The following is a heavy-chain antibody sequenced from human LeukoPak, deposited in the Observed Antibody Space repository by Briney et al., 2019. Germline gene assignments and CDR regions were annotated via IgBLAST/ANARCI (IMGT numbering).Heavy chain of an antibody. CDR1: GFTFSDYH. J-gene: IGHJ4*02. CDR2: ISSDGNSM. CDR3: ARGVPGYSSGWYLDFDY. Sequence: GGSLRLSCAASGFTFSDYHMTWIRQAPGKGLEWVSYISSDGNSMYYADSVKGRFTISRDNAKNTLYLQMNSLRAEDTAVYYCARGVPGYSSGWYLDFDYWGQGTLVTVSS. D-gene: IGHD6-19*01. V-gene: IGHV3-11*04.